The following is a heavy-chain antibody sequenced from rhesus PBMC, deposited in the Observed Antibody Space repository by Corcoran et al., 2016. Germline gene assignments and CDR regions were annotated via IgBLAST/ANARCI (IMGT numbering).Heavy chain of an antibody. CDR3: ARVSRQSFDY. CDR2: TTQSGGT. V-gene: IGHV4-122*02. Sequence: QVQLQESGPGLVKPSEPLSLSCAVSGGSISNGYNYWTWIRQPPGKGLEWIGYTTQSGGTSYTPSLKSRVTISRDTSKNQFSLELRSVTAADTAVYYCARVSRQSFDYWGQGVLVTVSS. D-gene: IGHD6-25*01. CDR1: GGSISNGYNY. J-gene: IGHJ4*01.